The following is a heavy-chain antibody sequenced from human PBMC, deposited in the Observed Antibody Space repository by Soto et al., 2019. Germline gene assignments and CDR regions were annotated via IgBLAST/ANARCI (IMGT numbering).Heavy chain of an antibody. Sequence: GGSLRLSCAAAGFTVSSNYMSWVRQAPGKGLEWVSVIYSGGSTYYADSGKGRFTISRDNSKNTLYLQMNSLRAEDTAVYYCARGTSGWPGMYYFDYWGQGTLVTVSS. J-gene: IGHJ4*02. CDR1: GFTVSSNY. V-gene: IGHV3-53*01. CDR3: ARGTSGWPGMYYFDY. CDR2: IYSGGST. D-gene: IGHD6-19*01.